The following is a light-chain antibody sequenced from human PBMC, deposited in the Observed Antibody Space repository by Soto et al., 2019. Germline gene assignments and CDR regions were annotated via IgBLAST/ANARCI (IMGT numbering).Light chain of an antibody. CDR1: QSVSSSY. J-gene: IGKJ3*01. Sequence: EIVLTQSPGTLSLSPGERATLSCRASQSVSSSYLAWYQQKPGQAPRLLIYGASSRATGIPDRFSGSGSGTDFTLTISRLEPEDFAEYYCQHYGTSLLGPEPTV. CDR2: GAS. CDR3: QHYGTSL. V-gene: IGKV3-20*01.